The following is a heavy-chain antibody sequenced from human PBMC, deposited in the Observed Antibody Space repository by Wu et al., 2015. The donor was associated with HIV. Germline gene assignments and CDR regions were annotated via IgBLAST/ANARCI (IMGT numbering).Heavy chain of an antibody. V-gene: IGHV1-69*05. Sequence: QVHLVQFGGEVKKPGSSVKVTCKASGDGFTSYAVSWVRQAPGQGLEWMGGIIPIFGTTNYAQKFQGRITLSTDESTITAYMELSSLRSEDTAVYYCARDLARDTMIRARPRYPMDVWGQGTTVTVSS. D-gene: IGHD3-10*01. J-gene: IGHJ6*02. CDR1: GDGFTSYA. CDR2: IIPIFGTT. CDR3: ARDLARDTMIRARPRYPMDV.